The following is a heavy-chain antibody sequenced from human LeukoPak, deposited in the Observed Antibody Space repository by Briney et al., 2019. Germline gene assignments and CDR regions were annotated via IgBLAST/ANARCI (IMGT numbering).Heavy chain of an antibody. D-gene: IGHD1-7*01. Sequence: ASVKVSCKASGGTFSSYAISWVRQAPGQGLEWMGWISAYNGNTNYAQKLQGRVTMTTDTSTSTAYMELRSLRSDDTAVYYCARDKAGTTLHFDYWGQGTLVTVSS. V-gene: IGHV1-18*01. CDR1: GGTFSSYA. J-gene: IGHJ4*02. CDR2: ISAYNGNT. CDR3: ARDKAGTTLHFDY.